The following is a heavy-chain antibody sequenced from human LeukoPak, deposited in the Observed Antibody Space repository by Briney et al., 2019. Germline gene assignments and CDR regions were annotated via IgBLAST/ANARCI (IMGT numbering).Heavy chain of an antibody. CDR3: ARDDVDIVVVPAANYYYYGMDV. V-gene: IGHV1-69*04. J-gene: IGHJ6*02. D-gene: IGHD2-2*03. Sequence: VASVKVSCKASGGTFSSYAISWVRQAPGQGLEWMGRIIPILGIANYAQKFQGRVTITADKSTSTAYMELSSLRSEDTAVYYCARDDVDIVVVPAANYYYYGMDVWGQGTTVTVPS. CDR1: GGTFSSYA. CDR2: IIPILGIA.